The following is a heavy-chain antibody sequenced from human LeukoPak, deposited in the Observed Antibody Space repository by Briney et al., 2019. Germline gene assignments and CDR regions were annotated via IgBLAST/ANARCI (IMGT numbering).Heavy chain of an antibody. V-gene: IGHV4-59*08. Sequence: SETLSLTCTVSGGSISSYYWSWIRQPPGKGLEWIGYVYSSGSTNYNPSLKSRVTISVDTSKNQFSLEVNSVTAADTAVYFCARLSRGAAAGFDYWGQGTLVTVSS. J-gene: IGHJ4*02. D-gene: IGHD6-13*01. CDR1: GGSISSYY. CDR3: ARLSRGAAAGFDY. CDR2: VYSSGST.